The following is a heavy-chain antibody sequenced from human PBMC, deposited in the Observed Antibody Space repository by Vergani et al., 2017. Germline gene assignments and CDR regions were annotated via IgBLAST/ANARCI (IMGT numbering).Heavy chain of an antibody. V-gene: IGHV4-59*11. CDR2: IHYSENT. D-gene: IGHD6-19*01. J-gene: IGHJ5*02. CDR3: ASVTHSGQRADR. Sequence: QVQLQESGPGLVKSSETLSPTCSVSFDSIRNLYCNWIPQPPGKGLGWIRSIHYSENTNYNPSLKTGITISVDTSKNQFSLTLTSVTAADTAVYYCASVTHSGQRADRWGQGILVTVTS. CDR1: FDSIRNLY.